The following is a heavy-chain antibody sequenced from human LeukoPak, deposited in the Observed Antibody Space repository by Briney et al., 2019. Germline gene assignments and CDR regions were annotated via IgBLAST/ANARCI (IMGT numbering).Heavy chain of an antibody. CDR1: GGSISSYY. V-gene: IGHV4-4*07. CDR2: IYSNGHP. CDR3: ARGPSGAFGFDP. D-gene: IGHD2-15*01. Sequence: SETLSLTCTVSGGSISSYYWSWLRQPAGKGLEWIGRIYSNGHPNYNPSVQSRVTMLVDTSKNQVSLRLTSVTAADTAVYYCARGPSGAFGFDPWGQGTLVIVSS. J-gene: IGHJ5*02.